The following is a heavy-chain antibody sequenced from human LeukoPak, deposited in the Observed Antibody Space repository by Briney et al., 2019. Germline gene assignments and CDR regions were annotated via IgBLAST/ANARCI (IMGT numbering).Heavy chain of an antibody. V-gene: IGHV1-18*01. CDR2: ISGYNGNT. CDR1: GYTFNVYG. D-gene: IGHD3-10*02. J-gene: IGHJ3*02. CDR3: VRDVVRGPRAYSFDADAFDI. Sequence: ASVKVSCKASGYTFNVYGISWVPQAPGQGLEWMGWISGYNGNTDYAQKLQGRVTMTTDTSTSTAYMELRSLTCADTAVVYCVRDVVRGPRAYSFDADAFDIWGQGTVVTVSS.